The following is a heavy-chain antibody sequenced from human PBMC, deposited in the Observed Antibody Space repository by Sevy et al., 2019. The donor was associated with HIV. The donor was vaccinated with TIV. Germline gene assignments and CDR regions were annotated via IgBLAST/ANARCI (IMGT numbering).Heavy chain of an antibody. Sequence: GSLRLSCEGSGYTFSNYWMHWVRQAPEKGLEWVSRVNSDGSTAYADSVKGRFTISRDNAENTMSLQMNSLRAEDTALYYCVAANSWEDYWGQGTLVTVSS. CDR3: VAANSWEDY. J-gene: IGHJ4*02. V-gene: IGHV3-74*01. CDR1: GYTFSNYW. D-gene: IGHD6-13*01. CDR2: VNSDGST.